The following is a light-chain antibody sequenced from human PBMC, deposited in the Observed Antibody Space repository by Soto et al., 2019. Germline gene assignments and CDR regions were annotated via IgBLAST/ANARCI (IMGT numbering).Light chain of an antibody. J-gene: IGKJ5*01. Sequence: EIVMTQSPATLSVSPGERATLSCRASQSVSSNLAWYQQKPGQAPRLLIYDASNRATGIPDTFSGSGSGTDFTLTFSSLEPENFAVYYCQQYSNWPITFGQGTRLEIK. CDR1: QSVSSN. V-gene: IGKV3-11*01. CDR3: QQYSNWPIT. CDR2: DAS.